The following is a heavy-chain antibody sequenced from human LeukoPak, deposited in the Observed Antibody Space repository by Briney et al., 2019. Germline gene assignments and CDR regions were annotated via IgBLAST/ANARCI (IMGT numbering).Heavy chain of an antibody. J-gene: IGHJ6*03. CDR3: AGVRAVAGTGYYYMDV. Sequence: PSQTLSLTCTVSGGSISSGSYYWSWIRQPAGKGLEWIGRIYTSGSTNYNPSLRSRVTISVDTSKNQFSLKLSSVTAADTAVYYCAGVRAVAGTGYYYMDVWGKGTTVTVSS. D-gene: IGHD6-19*01. CDR1: GGSISSGSYY. CDR2: IYTSGST. V-gene: IGHV4-61*02.